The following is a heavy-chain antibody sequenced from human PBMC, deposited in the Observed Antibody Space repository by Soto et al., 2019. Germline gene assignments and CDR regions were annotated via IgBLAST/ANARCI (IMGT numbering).Heavy chain of an antibody. CDR3: ARGRRVHDYGAVPDLTYYYYHGMDV. J-gene: IGHJ6*02. D-gene: IGHD4-17*01. CDR2: INPNSGGT. V-gene: IGHV1-2*04. Sequence: ASVKVSCKASGYTFTGYYMHWVRQAPGQGLEWMGWINPNSGGTNYAQKFQGWVTMTRDTSISTAYMELSRLRSDDTAVYYCARGRRVHDYGAVPDLTYYYYHGMDVWGQGITVTVSS. CDR1: GYTFTGYY.